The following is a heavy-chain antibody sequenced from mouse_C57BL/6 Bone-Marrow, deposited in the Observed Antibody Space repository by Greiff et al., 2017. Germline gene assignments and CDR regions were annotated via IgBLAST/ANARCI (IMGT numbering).Heavy chain of an antibody. CDR3: TLDYYGSSRYWYFDV. V-gene: IGHV14-1*01. CDR1: GFNIKDYY. Sequence: EVKLMESGAELVRPGASVKLSCTASGFNIKDYYMHWVKQRPEQGLEWIGRIDPEDGDTEYAPKFQGKATMTADTSSNTAYLQLSSLTSEDTAVYYCTLDYYGSSRYWYFDVWGTGTTVTVSS. CDR2: IDPEDGDT. J-gene: IGHJ1*03. D-gene: IGHD1-1*01.